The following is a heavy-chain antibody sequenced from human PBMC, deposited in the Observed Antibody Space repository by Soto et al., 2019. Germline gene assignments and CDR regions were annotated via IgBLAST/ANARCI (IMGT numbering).Heavy chain of an antibody. V-gene: IGHV1-18*01. CDR2: ISAYNGNT. CDR3: ARVPDTAMVQLEL. J-gene: IGHJ4*02. Sequence: QVQLVQSGAEVKKPGASVKVSCKASGYTFTSYGISWVRQAPGHGLEWMGWISAYNGNTNYAQKLQGRVTMTTDTXTSTAYMEVGSLRCDDTAVYYWARVPDTAMVQLELWGQGTLVTVSS. D-gene: IGHD5-18*01. CDR1: GYTFTSYG.